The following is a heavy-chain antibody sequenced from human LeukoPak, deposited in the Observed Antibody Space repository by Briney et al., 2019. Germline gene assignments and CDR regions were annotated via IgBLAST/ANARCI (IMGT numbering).Heavy chain of an antibody. J-gene: IGHJ4*02. CDR2: IRGSGGST. Sequence: PGGSLRLSCAASGLIVSSNYMSWIRQAPGEGLEWVSSIRGSGGSTYYADSVKGRFTISRDNSKNTLYLQMNSLRAEDTAVYYCAKGYDSTWYAATDYWGQGSLVTVSS. CDR1: GLIVSSNY. D-gene: IGHD6-13*01. V-gene: IGHV3-23*01. CDR3: AKGYDSTWYAATDY.